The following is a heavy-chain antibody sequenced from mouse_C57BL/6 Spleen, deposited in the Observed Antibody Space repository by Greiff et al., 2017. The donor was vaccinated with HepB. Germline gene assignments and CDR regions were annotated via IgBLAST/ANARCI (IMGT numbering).Heavy chain of an antibody. J-gene: IGHJ4*01. CDR1: GYTFTSYW. Sequence: VQLQQPGAELVRPGSSVKLSCKASGYTFTSYWMHWVKQRPIQGLEWIGNIDPSDSETHYNQKFKDKATLTVDKSSSTAYMQLSSLTSEDSAVYYCARFHYGSSFYAMDYWGQGTSVTVSS. CDR2: IDPSDSET. CDR3: ARFHYGSSFYAMDY. D-gene: IGHD1-1*01. V-gene: IGHV1-52*01.